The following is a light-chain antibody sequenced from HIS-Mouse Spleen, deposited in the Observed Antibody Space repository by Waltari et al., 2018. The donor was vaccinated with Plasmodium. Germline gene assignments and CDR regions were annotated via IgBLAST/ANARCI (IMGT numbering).Light chain of an antibody. V-gene: IGLV2-8*01. CDR1: SRDVGCYNY. CDR2: EVS. J-gene: IGLJ2*01. CDR3: SSYAGSNNLV. Sequence: QSALTQPPSASGSPGQSVTISCPGTSRDVGCYNYFSWYQQHPGKAPKLMIYEVSTRPSGVPDRFSGSKSGNTASLTVSGLQAEDEADYYCSSYAGSNNLVFGGGTKLTVL.